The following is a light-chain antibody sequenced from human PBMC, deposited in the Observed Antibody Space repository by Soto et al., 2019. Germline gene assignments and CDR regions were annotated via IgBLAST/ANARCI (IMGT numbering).Light chain of an antibody. Sequence: EIVMTQSPATLSVSPGERATLSCRASQSVSSNLAWYQQKPRQAPRLLIYGASTRATGIPARFRGSGSGTEFTLPISSLQSEDFAVYYCQQYNNWPSITFGQGTRLEIK. CDR2: GAS. V-gene: IGKV3-15*01. CDR1: QSVSSN. J-gene: IGKJ5*01. CDR3: QQYNNWPSIT.